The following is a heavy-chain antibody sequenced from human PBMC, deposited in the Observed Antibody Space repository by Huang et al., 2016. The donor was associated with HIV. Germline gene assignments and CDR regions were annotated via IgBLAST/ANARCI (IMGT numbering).Heavy chain of an antibody. CDR3: ARDYYDSRGYDIHAVVDY. Sequence: QVQLVQSGSELRKPGASVKVSCQASGYTFTRYAMNWVRQAPGQGLEWMGWINTNTGNPTCAQAFTGRFVLSLDTSVSTAYLQISSLEAEDTAVYYCARDYYDSRGYDIHAVVDYWGQGTLVTVSS. J-gene: IGHJ4*02. D-gene: IGHD3-22*01. CDR1: GYTFTRYA. CDR2: INTNTGNP. V-gene: IGHV7-4-1*02.